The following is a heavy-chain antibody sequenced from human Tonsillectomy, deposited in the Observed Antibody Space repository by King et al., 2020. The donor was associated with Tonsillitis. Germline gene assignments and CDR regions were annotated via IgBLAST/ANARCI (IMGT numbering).Heavy chain of an antibody. V-gene: IGHV6-1*01. J-gene: IGHJ4*02. D-gene: IGHD5-24*01. CDR1: GDSISSNSAS. CDR2: TYYRFKWFN. CDR3: ARGALWLHDSNYFDY. Sequence: VQLQQSGPGLVKPSQTLSLTCVISGDSISSNSASWNWIRQSPSRGLEWLGRTYYRFKWFNDYELSAKSRMTISPDTSKNQVSLHLNSVTPEDTAVYYCARGALWLHDSNYFDYWGQGTLITVSS.